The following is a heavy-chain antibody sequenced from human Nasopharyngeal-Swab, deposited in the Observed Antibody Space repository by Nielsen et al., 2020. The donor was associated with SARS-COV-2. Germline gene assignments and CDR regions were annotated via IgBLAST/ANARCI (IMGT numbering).Heavy chain of an antibody. CDR3: ARGRYSSSWYGLIWYFDL. CDR2: INRSGNT. D-gene: IGHD6-13*01. CDR1: GGSFSGYY. V-gene: IGHV4-34*01. J-gene: IGHJ2*01. Sequence: SETLSLTCAVYGGSFSGYYWSWIRQPPGKGLEWIGEINRSGNTNYNPSLKSRVTISVDTSKNQFSLKLSSVTAADTAVYYCARGRYSSSWYGLIWYFDLWGRGTLVTVSS.